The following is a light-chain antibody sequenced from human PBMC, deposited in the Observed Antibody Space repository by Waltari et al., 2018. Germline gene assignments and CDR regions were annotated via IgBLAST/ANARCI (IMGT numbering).Light chain of an antibody. CDR3: QSYDSSLSSYV. CDR1: SSNIGAGYA. J-gene: IGLJ1*01. V-gene: IGLV1-40*01. Sequence: QSVLTQAPSVSGAPGQRVTISCTGSSSNIGAGYAVHWYQQLPGTAPKLLIYGNNKRPSGVPDRVSGSKSGTSASLAITGLQAEDEADYYCQSYDSSLSSYVFGTGTKVTVL. CDR2: GNN.